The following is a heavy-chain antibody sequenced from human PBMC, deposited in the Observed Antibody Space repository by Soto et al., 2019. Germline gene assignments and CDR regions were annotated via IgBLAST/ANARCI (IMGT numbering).Heavy chain of an antibody. J-gene: IGHJ4*02. V-gene: IGHV3-30*18. CDR1: GFTFSSYG. D-gene: IGHD3-3*01. Sequence: QVQLVESGGGVVQPGRSLRLSCAASGFTFSSYGMHWVRQAPGKGLEWVAVISYDGSNKYYADSVKGRFTISRDNSKNTLYLQMNGLRAEDTAVYYCAKDSRSGSYGHFDYWGQGTLVTVSS. CDR2: ISYDGSNK. CDR3: AKDSRSGSYGHFDY.